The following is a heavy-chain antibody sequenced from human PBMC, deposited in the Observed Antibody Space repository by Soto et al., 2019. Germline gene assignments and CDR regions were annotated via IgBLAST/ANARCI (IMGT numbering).Heavy chain of an antibody. D-gene: IGHD2-8*02. CDR3: ARDKITGLFDY. CDR2: IYHSGST. J-gene: IGHJ4*02. CDR1: GGSISSGGYS. V-gene: IGHV4-30-2*01. Sequence: TSETLSLTCAVSGGSISSGGYSWSWIRQPPGKGLEWIGYIYHSGSTYYNPSLKSRVTISVDTSKNQFSLKLTSVTAADTAVYYCARDKITGLFDYWGQGTLVTVPQ.